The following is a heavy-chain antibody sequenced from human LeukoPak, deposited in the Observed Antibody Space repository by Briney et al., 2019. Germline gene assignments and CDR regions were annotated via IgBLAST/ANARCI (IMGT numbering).Heavy chain of an antibody. CDR1: GGSISSYY. J-gene: IGHJ5*02. Sequence: MSSETLSLTCTVSGGSISSYYWSWMRQPAGKGLEWIGRIYTSGSTNYNPSLKSRVTISVDKSKNQFSLKLSSVTAADTAVYYCARDHQQSNWFDPWGQGTLVTVSS. V-gene: IGHV4-4*07. CDR3: ARDHQQSNWFDP. CDR2: IYTSGST. D-gene: IGHD4-11*01.